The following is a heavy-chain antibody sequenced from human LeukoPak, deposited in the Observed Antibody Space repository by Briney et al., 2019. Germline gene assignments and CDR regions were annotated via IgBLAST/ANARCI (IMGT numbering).Heavy chain of an antibody. CDR3: ATAKFGGNSYFDY. D-gene: IGHD4-23*01. J-gene: IGHJ4*02. V-gene: IGHV1-46*01. Sequence: ASVKVSFKASGYTFTSYFIHWVRQAPGQGLEWMGIINPSGGSTNYAQKFQGGVTMTRDTSTSTVYMELSSLRSEDTAVYYCATAKFGGNSYFDYWGQGTLVTVSS. CDR2: INPSGGST. CDR1: GYTFTSYF.